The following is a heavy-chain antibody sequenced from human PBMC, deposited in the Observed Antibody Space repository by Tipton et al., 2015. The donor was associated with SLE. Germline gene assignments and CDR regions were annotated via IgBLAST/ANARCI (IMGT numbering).Heavy chain of an antibody. CDR3: ATLKGAADTIGDAFDI. CDR1: GCSISSGSYY. CDR2: IYTSGTT. Sequence: TLSLTCTVSGCSISSGSYYWSWIRQPAGKGLEWIGHIYTSGTTNYNPSLKSRVPISVDTSKNQFSLKLSSVTAADTAVYYCATLKGAADTIGDAFDIWGPGTMVTVSS. V-gene: IGHV4-61*09. J-gene: IGHJ3*02. D-gene: IGHD6-25*01.